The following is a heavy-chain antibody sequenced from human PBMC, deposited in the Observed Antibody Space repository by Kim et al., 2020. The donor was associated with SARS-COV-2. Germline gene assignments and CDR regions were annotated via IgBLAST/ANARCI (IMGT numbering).Heavy chain of an antibody. D-gene: IGHD6-13*01. Sequence: VKGRFTISRDNAKNSLYLQMNSLRAEDTAVYYCARDDSSSWYFLSEYFQHWGQGTLVTVSS. J-gene: IGHJ1*01. CDR3: ARDDSSSWYFLSEYFQH. V-gene: IGHV3-21*01.